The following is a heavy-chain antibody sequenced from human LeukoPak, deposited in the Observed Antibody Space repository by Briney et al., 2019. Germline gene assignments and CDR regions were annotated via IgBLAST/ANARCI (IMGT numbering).Heavy chain of an antibody. CDR2: IYYSVST. V-gene: IGHV4-59*01. J-gene: IGHJ4*02. Sequence: SETLSLTSTVAGDSFRSYYWSWIRQPPAKLLGWIGYIYYSVSTNYNPSLKTRVTISVDTSKNQFSWTLDAVTATDRADYYCARGRNLESFDYWGRGTLVTVSS. CDR1: GDSFRSYY. D-gene: IGHD3-3*01. CDR3: ARGRNLESFDY.